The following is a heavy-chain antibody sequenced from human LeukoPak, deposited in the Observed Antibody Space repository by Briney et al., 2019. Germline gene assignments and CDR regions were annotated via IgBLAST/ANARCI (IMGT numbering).Heavy chain of an antibody. CDR3: ARDQGGMDV. V-gene: IGHV4-31*02. CDR2: IYYSGST. CDR1: GFTFSSYA. Sequence: LRLSCAASGFTFSSYAMSWIRQHPGKGLEWIGYIYYSGSTYYNPSLKSRVTISVDTSKNQFSLKLSSVTAADTAVYYCARDQGGMDVWGQGTTVTVSS. J-gene: IGHJ6*02.